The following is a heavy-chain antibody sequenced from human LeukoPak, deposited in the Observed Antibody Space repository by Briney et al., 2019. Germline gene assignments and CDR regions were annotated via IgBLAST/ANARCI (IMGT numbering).Heavy chain of an antibody. CDR2: IYYSGST. CDR1: GGSISSYY. CDR3: ARHESRQPRRAPFDY. D-gene: IGHD3-10*01. V-gene: IGHV4-59*08. J-gene: IGHJ4*02. Sequence: SETLSLICTVSGGSISSYYWSWIRQPPGKGLEWIGYIYYSGSTNYNPSLKSRVTISVDTSKNQFSLKLSSVTAADTAVYYCARHESRQPRRAPFDYWGQGTLVTVSS.